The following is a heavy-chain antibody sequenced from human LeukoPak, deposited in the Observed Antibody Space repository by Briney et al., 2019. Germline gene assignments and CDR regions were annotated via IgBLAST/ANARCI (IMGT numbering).Heavy chain of an antibody. D-gene: IGHD3-22*01. J-gene: IGHJ3*02. Sequence: PGGSLRLSCAASGFTVSSNYMLWVRQAPGKGLEWVSSITSSSTYIYYADSVKGRFTISRDNAKNSLYLQMNSLRAEDTAVYYCARDHHRRLYDSQARDTFDIWGQGTMVTVSS. V-gene: IGHV3-21*01. CDR2: ITSSSTYI. CDR3: ARDHHRRLYDSQARDTFDI. CDR1: GFTVSSNY.